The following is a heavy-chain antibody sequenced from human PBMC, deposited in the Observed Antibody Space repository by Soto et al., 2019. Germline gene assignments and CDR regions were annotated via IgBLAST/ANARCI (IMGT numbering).Heavy chain of an antibody. CDR1: GYTFTSYD. Sequence: ASVKVSCKASGYTFTSYDINWVRQATGQGLEWMGWMNPNSGNTGYAQKFQGRVTMTRNTSISTAYMELSSLRSEDTAVYYCARVLIAARPYYYYGMDVWGQGTTVTVSS. D-gene: IGHD6-6*01. V-gene: IGHV1-8*01. CDR2: MNPNSGNT. CDR3: ARVLIAARPYYYYGMDV. J-gene: IGHJ6*02.